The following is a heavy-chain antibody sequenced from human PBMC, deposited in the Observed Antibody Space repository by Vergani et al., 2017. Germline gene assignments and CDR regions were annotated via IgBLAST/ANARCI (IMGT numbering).Heavy chain of an antibody. CDR1: GFTFSSYG. CDR2: IWSDGSNN. CDR3: AREGWELPRRHFDY. V-gene: IGHV3-33*01. Sequence: QVQLVESGGGVVQPGRSLRLSCAASGFTFSSYGMPWVRQAPGKGLEWVAVIWSDGSNNYYADSVKGRFTISRDNSKNTLYLQMNSLRAEDTAVYYCAREGWELPRRHFDYWGRGTLVTVSS. D-gene: IGHD1-26*01. J-gene: IGHJ4*02.